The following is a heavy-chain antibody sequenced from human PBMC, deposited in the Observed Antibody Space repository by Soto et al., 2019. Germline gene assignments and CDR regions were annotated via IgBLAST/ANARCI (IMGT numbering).Heavy chain of an antibody. Sequence: PSETLSLTCAVSGGSMNSDDWWNWVRQPPGEGLEWIGEIYDAKQINYNPSLKSRVIISIDKSKNQLSLNLNSVTAADTAVYYCARDHRYGDNWAFDYWGQGALVTVSS. D-gene: IGHD3-16*02. CDR1: GGSMNSDDW. CDR3: ARDHRYGDNWAFDY. CDR2: IYDAKQI. V-gene: IGHV4-4*02. J-gene: IGHJ4*02.